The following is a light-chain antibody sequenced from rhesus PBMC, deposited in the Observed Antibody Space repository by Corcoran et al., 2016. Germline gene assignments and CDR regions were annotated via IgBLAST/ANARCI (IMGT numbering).Light chain of an antibody. J-gene: IGKJ4*01. CDR3: LQHSNWPLT. Sequence: EIVMTQSPATLSLSPGERATLSCRASQSVSSSLAWYQQKPGQAPRLLIYGASSRATGVPDRVRGSGSVTYFTLTISSLEPEDVAVYYCLQHSNWPLTFGGGTKVELK. CDR2: GAS. V-gene: IGKV3-24*01. CDR1: QSVSSS.